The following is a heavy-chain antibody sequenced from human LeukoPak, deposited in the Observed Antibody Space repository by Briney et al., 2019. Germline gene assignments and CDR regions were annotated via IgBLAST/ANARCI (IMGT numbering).Heavy chain of an antibody. CDR1: GYSISSGYY. CDR2: MYYSGSS. J-gene: IGHJ4*02. Sequence: SETLSLTCTVSGYSISSGYYWGWIRQPPGKGLEWIGSMYYSGSSYYNPSLKSRVTISVDTSKNQFSLKLRAVTAADTAVYYCARMHDYGDYYFDYWGQGTLVTVSS. CDR3: ARMHDYGDYYFDY. D-gene: IGHD4-17*01. V-gene: IGHV4-38-2*02.